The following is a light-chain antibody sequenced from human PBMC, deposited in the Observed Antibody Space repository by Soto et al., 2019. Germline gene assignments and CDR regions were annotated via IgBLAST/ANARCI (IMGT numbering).Light chain of an antibody. Sequence: QLVLTQSSSASASLRSSVKLTCILSSGHNTYIIAWHQQQPGKAPRFLMTLDRSGSYNRGSGVPDRFSGSSSGADRYLTISNPQFEDEGDYYCETWYSNTHKVFGGGTQLTVL. CDR1: SGHNTYI. CDR2: LDRSGSY. CDR3: ETWYSNTHKV. V-gene: IGLV4-60*02. J-gene: IGLJ7*01.